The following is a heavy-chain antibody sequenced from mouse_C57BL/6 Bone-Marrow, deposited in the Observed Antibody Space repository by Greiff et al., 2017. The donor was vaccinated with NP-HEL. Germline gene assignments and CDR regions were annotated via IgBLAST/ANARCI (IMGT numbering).Heavy chain of an antibody. Sequence: EVQLQESGPGLVKPSQSLSLTCSVTGYSITSGYYWNWIRQFPGNKLEWMGYISYDGSNNYNPSLKNRIPITRDTSKNQFFLKLNSVTTEDTATYYCARDWNMGYDGYSVYAMDYWGQGTSVTVSS. J-gene: IGHJ4*01. CDR1: GYSITSGYY. CDR2: ISYDGSN. V-gene: IGHV3-6*01. CDR3: ARDWNMGYDGYSVYAMDY. D-gene: IGHD2-3*01.